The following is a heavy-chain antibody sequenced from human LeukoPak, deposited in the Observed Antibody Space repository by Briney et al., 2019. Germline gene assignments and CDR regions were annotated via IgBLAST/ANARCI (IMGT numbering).Heavy chain of an antibody. J-gene: IGHJ3*02. Sequence: GGSLRLSCAASGFTFSSYGMHWVRQAPGKGLEWVAFIRYDGSNKYYADSVNGRFTVSRDNGKNSLLLQMNSLRAEDTALYYCARGYSRAAFDIWGQGTVVAVSS. CDR3: ARGYSRAAFDI. V-gene: IGHV3-30*02. CDR1: GFTFSSYG. D-gene: IGHD2-15*01. CDR2: IRYDGSNK.